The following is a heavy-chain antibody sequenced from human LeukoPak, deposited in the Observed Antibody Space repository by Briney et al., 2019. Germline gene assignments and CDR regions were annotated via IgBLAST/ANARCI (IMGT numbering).Heavy chain of an antibody. CDR1: GYIFRSYG. Sequence: GASVKVSCEASGYIFRSYGISWVRQAPGQGLEWMGWISAYNGNTNYAQKLQGRVTMTTDTSTSTAYMELRSLRSDDTAVYYCARDGEKYSSGWQYYFDYWGQGTLVTVSS. D-gene: IGHD6-19*01. V-gene: IGHV1-18*01. CDR3: ARDGEKYSSGWQYYFDY. J-gene: IGHJ4*02. CDR2: ISAYNGNT.